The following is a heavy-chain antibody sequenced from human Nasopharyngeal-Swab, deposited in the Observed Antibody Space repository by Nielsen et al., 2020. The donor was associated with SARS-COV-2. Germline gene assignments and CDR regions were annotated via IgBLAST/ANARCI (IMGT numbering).Heavy chain of an antibody. D-gene: IGHD4/OR15-4a*01. J-gene: IGHJ4*02. V-gene: IGHV4-34*01. Sequence: SETLSLTCAVYGESFGPFYWGWIRQPPGKGLEWIGEINNRGTSYNPSLESRITISPDTSNNQFSLRLTSVTAADTAIYYCVRGHFGGFDSWGQGTLVPVSS. CDR3: VRGHFGGFDS. CDR1: GESFGPFY. CDR2: INNRGT.